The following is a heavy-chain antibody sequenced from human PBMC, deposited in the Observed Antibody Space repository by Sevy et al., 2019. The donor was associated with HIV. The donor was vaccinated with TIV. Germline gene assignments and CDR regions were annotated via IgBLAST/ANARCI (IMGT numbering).Heavy chain of an antibody. J-gene: IGHJ4*02. CDR1: GLTFSSYA. Sequence: GGSLRLSCAASGLTFSSYAMSWVRQAPGKGLEWVSGISGDGSSTYYADSVKGQFTISRDNSKNTLYLQMNSLRAEDTAVYYCATDRISDWFFDSWGQGTLVTVSS. D-gene: IGHD3-9*01. CDR3: ATDRISDWFFDS. V-gene: IGHV3-23*01. CDR2: ISGDGSST.